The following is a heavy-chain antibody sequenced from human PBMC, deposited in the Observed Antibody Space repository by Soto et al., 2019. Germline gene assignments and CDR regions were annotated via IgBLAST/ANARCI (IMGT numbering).Heavy chain of an antibody. J-gene: IGHJ6*02. D-gene: IGHD4-17*01. Sequence: PVGSLRLSCAASGFTFSDYYMSWIRQAPGKGLEWVSYISSSGSTIYYADSVKGRFTISRDNAKNSLYLQMNSLRAEDTAVYYCARAVTTDQPSYYYYYGMDVWGQGTTVTVSS. CDR2: ISSSGSTI. CDR3: ARAVTTDQPSYYYYYGMDV. CDR1: GFTFSDYY. V-gene: IGHV3-11*01.